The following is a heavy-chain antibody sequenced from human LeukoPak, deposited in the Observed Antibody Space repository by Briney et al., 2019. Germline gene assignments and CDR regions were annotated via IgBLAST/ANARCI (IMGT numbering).Heavy chain of an antibody. D-gene: IGHD3-10*01. CDR3: AKDPFMVRGVINSFDY. CDR1: GFTFSSYA. CDR2: ISGSGGST. V-gene: IGHV3-23*01. J-gene: IGHJ4*02. Sequence: GGSLRLSCAASGFTFSSYAMRWARQAPGKGLEWVSAISGSGGSTYYVDSVMGRFTISRDNSKNTLYLQMNSLRAEDTAVYYCAKDPFMVRGVINSFDYWGQGTLVTVSS.